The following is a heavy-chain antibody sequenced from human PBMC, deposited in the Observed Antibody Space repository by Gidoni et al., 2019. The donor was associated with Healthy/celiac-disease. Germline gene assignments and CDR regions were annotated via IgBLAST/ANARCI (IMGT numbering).Heavy chain of an antibody. D-gene: IGHD6-13*01. J-gene: IGHJ4*02. CDR1: GFTFSSYA. CDR2: ISGTVVST. V-gene: IGHV3-23*01. Sequence: VQLLASGGGLVQPGGSLRVACAASGFTFSSYAMSWVRQARGKGLEWCSAISGTVVSTYYPYSVPARFTISRDNSKNTLYLQMNSLRAEDTAVYYCAKAIAAGPFDYWGQGTLVTVSS. CDR3: AKAIAAGPFDY.